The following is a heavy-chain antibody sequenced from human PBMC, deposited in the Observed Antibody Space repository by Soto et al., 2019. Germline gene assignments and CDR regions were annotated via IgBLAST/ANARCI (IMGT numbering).Heavy chain of an antibody. J-gene: IGHJ6*02. V-gene: IGHV3-30*18. Sequence: GGSLRLSCAASGFTFSSYGMHWVRQAPGKGLEWVAVISYDGSNKYYADSVKGRFTISRDNSKNTLYLQMNSLRAEDTAVYYCAKDPQQLVYYYYGMDVWGQGTTVTVFS. CDR3: AKDPQQLVYYYYGMDV. CDR1: GFTFSSYG. CDR2: ISYDGSNK. D-gene: IGHD6-13*01.